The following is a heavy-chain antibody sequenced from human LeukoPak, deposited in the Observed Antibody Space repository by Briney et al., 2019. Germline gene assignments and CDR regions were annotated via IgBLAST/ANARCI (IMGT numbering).Heavy chain of an antibody. D-gene: IGHD5-12*01. CDR2: TSGSGVNS. CDR3: AKEYSGYDFDY. V-gene: IGHV3-23*01. J-gene: IGHJ4*02. CDR1: GFTFTSYG. Sequence: PGGSLRLSCAASGFTFTSYGMSWVRQAPGKGLEWVAATSGSGVNSYYADSVRGRFTISRDNSQNTLYLQMDSLRAEDTALYYCAKEYSGYDFDYWGQGTLVTVSS.